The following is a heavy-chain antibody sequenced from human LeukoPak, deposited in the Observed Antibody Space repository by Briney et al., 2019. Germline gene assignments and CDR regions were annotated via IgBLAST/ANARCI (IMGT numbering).Heavy chain of an antibody. D-gene: IGHD2-2*02. CDR2: TYYRSKWYN. J-gene: IGHJ6*02. Sequence: SQTLSLTCAISGDSVSSNSAAWNRIRQSPSRGLEWLGRTYYRSKWYNDYAVSVKSRITINPDTSKNQFSLQLNSVTPEDTAVYYCARDGGYCSSTSCYTTFAYYYYGMDVWGQGTTVTVSS. CDR3: ARDGGYCSSTSCYTTFAYYYYGMDV. V-gene: IGHV6-1*01. CDR1: GDSVSSNSAA.